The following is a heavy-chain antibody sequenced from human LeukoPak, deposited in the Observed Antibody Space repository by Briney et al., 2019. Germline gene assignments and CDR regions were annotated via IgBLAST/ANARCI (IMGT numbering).Heavy chain of an antibody. Sequence: PSETLSLTCTVSGGSISSGSYYWSWIRQPAGKGLEWIGRIYTSGSTNYNPSLKSRVTISVDTSKNQFSLKLSSVTAADTAVYYCATVPCHDYGDRYYFDYWGQGTLVTVSS. V-gene: IGHV4-61*02. J-gene: IGHJ4*02. D-gene: IGHD4-17*01. CDR2: IYTSGST. CDR3: ATVPCHDYGDRYYFDY. CDR1: GGSISSGSYY.